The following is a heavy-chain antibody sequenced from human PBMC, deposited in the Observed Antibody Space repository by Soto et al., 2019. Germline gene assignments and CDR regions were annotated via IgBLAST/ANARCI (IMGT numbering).Heavy chain of an antibody. J-gene: IGHJ4*02. CDR1: GFTFSSYS. D-gene: IGHD3-9*01. CDR3: ARNFDWLLYWDY. Sequence: GGSLRLSCAASGFTFSSYSMNWVRQAPGKGLEWVSSISSSSSYIYYADSVKGRFTISRDNAKNSLYLQMNSLRAEDTAVYYCARNFDWLLYWDYWGQGTLVTVSS. CDR2: ISSSSSYI. V-gene: IGHV3-21*01.